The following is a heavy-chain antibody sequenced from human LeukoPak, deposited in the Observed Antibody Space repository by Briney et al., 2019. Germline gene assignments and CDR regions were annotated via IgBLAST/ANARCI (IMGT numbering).Heavy chain of an antibody. D-gene: IGHD4-17*01. CDR3: AREDGDYFDY. Sequence: GRSLRLSCAASGFTFSSYAMHWVRQAPGKGLEWVAVISYDGSNKYYADSVKGRFTISRDNSKNTLYLQMNSLRAEDTAVYYCAREDGDYFDYWGQGTLVTVSS. CDR2: ISYDGSNK. V-gene: IGHV3-30-3*01. J-gene: IGHJ4*02. CDR1: GFTFSSYA.